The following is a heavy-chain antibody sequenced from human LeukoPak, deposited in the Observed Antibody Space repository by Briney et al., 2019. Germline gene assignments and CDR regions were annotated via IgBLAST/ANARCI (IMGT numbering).Heavy chain of an antibody. V-gene: IGHV1-24*01. CDR3: ARGSAVVATAFDI. J-gene: IGHJ3*02. CDR1: GYTLTELS. Sequence: GASVKVSCKVSGYTLTELSMHWVRQAPGKGLEWMGGFDPEDGETIYAQKFQGRVTMTTDTSASTAYMDLRSLRSDDTAVYYCARGSAVVATAFDIWDQGTMVTVSS. D-gene: IGHD6-19*01. CDR2: FDPEDGET.